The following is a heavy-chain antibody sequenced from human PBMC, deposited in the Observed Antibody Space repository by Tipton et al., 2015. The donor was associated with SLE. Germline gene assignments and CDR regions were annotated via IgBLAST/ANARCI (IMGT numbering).Heavy chain of an antibody. CDR2: VYYVGST. CDR1: GGSISSGSYY. V-gene: IGHV4-61*01. J-gene: IGHJ2*01. D-gene: IGHD5-24*01. CDR3: ARRGYKTWYFDL. Sequence: TLSLTCTVSGGSISSGSYYWNWIRQSPGKGLEWIGNVYYVGSTNYNPSLKGRVTISVATSRNQFSLKLRSVTAADTAVYYCARRGYKTWYFDLWGRGALVTVSS.